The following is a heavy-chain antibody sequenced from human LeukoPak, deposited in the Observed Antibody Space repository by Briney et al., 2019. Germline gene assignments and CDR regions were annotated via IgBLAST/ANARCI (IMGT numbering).Heavy chain of an antibody. CDR1: GFTFSSYS. V-gene: IGHV3-21*01. D-gene: IGHD6-19*01. CDR3: ARGVAVSGTGKYYFDY. J-gene: IGHJ4*02. Sequence: GGSLRLSCAASGFTFSSYSMSWVRQAPGKGLEWVSSISSSGTYIYYADSVKGRFTISRDNAKNSLYLQMTSLGAEDTAVYYCARGVAVSGTGKYYFDYWGQGTLVTVSS. CDR2: ISSSGTYI.